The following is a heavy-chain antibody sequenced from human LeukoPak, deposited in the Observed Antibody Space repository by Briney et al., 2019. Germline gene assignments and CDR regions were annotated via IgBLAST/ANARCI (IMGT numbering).Heavy chain of an antibody. CDR1: SGSIGSDALY. J-gene: IGHJ4*02. CDR3: VEEYGTGCYYKSAF. Sequence: KSSETLSLTCTVSSGSIGSDALYWGWIRQSPGKGLEWIGSVHYTRSYSGTTYYNPSLESRVTVSTDRSKTLCSLKLTSVTAADTGVYYVVEEYGTGCYYKSAFWGKGALVTVSS. D-gene: IGHD3-10*01. CDR2: VHYTRSYSGTT. V-gene: IGHV4-39*01.